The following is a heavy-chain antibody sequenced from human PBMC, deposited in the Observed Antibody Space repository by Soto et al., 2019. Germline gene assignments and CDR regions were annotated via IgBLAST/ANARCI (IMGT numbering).Heavy chain of an antibody. CDR1: GDSVSSNSAA. V-gene: IGHV6-1*01. CDR2: TYYRSKWYN. J-gene: IGHJ6*02. D-gene: IGHD6-19*01. CDR3: ARDPGEWLVAGINHHYYYGMDV. Sequence: PSQTLSLTCAISGDSVSSNSAACNWIRQSPSRGLEWLGRTYYRSKWYNDYAVSVKSRITINPDTSKNQFSLQLNSVTPEDTAVYYCARDPGEWLVAGINHHYYYGMDVWGQGTTVTVSS.